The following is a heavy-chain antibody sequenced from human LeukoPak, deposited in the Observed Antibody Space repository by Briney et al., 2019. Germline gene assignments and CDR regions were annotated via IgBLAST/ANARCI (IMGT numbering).Heavy chain of an antibody. D-gene: IGHD2-21*01. CDR1: GGSISSSSYY. J-gene: IGHJ3*02. Sequence: SETLSLTCTVSGGSISSSSYYWGWIRQPPGKGLEWIGSIYYSGSTYYNPSLKSRVTISVDTSKNQFSLKLSSVTAADTAVYYCASLNSALDAFDIWGQGTMVTVSS. V-gene: IGHV4-39*07. CDR3: ASLNSALDAFDI. CDR2: IYYSGST.